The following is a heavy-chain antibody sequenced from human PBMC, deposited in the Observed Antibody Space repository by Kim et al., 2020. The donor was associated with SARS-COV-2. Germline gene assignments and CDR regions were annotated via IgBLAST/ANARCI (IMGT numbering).Heavy chain of an antibody. CDR2: ISGSGGST. D-gene: IGHD4-17*01. Sequence: GGSLRLSCAASGFTFSSYAMSWVRQAPGKGLEWVSAISGSGGSTYYADSVKGRFTISRDNSKNTLYLQMNSLRAEDTAVYYCAKETTVISGGYYYYYYGMDDWGQGTAVTVSS. CDR3: AKETTVISGGYYYYYYGMDD. V-gene: IGHV3-23*01. J-gene: IGHJ6*02. CDR1: GFTFSSYA.